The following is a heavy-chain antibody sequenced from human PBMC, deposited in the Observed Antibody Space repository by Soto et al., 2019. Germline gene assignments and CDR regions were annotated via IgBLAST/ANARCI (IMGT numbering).Heavy chain of an antibody. J-gene: IGHJ4*02. CDR3: ARSGYSYGPFDY. CDR1: GFTVSSTY. V-gene: IGHV3-53*01. CDR2: IYSGGSI. Sequence: EVQLVESGGGLIQPGGSLRLSCAASGFTVSSTYMSWVRQAPGKGLEWVSVIYSGGSIYYADSAKGRFTISRDNSKNTLYLQMNSLRAEDTAVYYCARSGYSYGPFDYWGQGTLVTVSS. D-gene: IGHD5-18*01.